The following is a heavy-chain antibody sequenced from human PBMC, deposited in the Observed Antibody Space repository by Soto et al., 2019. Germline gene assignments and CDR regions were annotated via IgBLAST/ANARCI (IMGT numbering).Heavy chain of an antibody. CDR3: AKVIRSGTIFGVVTPTGIFDY. CDR2: ISGSGGST. V-gene: IGHV3-23*01. Sequence: GGSLRLSCAASGFTFSSYAMSWVRQAPGKGLEWVSAISGSGGSTYYADSVKGRFTISRDNSKNTLYLQMNSLRAEDTAVYYCAKVIRSGTIFGVVTPTGIFDYWGQGTLVTVSS. D-gene: IGHD3-3*01. J-gene: IGHJ4*02. CDR1: GFTFSSYA.